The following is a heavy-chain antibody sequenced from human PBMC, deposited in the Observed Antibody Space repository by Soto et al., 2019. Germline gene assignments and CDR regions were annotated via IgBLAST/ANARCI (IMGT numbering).Heavy chain of an antibody. V-gene: IGHV4-30-4*01. D-gene: IGHD2-2*01. CDR2: IYYSGST. Sequence: QVQLQESGPGLVKPSQTLSLTCTVSGGSISSGDYYWSWIRKPPVKVLEWIGYIYYSGSTYYNPSLKSRVTISVDTSKNQFSLKLSSVTAADTAVYYCARAVVPAATYYYYYGMDVWGQGTTVTVSS. J-gene: IGHJ6*02. CDR3: ARAVVPAATYYYYYGMDV. CDR1: GGSISSGDYY.